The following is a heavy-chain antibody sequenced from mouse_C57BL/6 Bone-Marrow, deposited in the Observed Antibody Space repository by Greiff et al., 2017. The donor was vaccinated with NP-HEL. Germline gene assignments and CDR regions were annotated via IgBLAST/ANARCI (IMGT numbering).Heavy chain of an antibody. CDR1: GYSITSGYD. CDR3: ARRGDYDWFAY. J-gene: IGHJ3*01. Sequence: EVKLQQSGPGMVKPSQSLSLTCTVTGYSITSGYDWHWIRPFPGNKLEWMGYISYSGSPTYNPSLKSRISITHDTYNNHFFLKLNTVTTEDTATYDCARRGDYDWFAYWGQGTLVTVSA. D-gene: IGHD2-4*01. V-gene: IGHV3-1*01. CDR2: ISYSGSP.